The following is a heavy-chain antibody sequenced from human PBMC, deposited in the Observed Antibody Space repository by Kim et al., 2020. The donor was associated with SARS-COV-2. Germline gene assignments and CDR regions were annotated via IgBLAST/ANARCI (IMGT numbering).Heavy chain of an antibody. V-gene: IGHV3-30-3*01. Sequence: RGSLRLSCAASGFTFSSYAMHWVRQAPGKGLEWVAVISYDGSNKYYADSVKGRFTISRDNSKNTLYLQMNSLRAEDTAVYYCARAEFTVDFYGSGNPFDYWGQGTLVTVSS. J-gene: IGHJ4*02. D-gene: IGHD3-10*01. CDR2: ISYDGSNK. CDR3: ARAEFTVDFYGSGNPFDY. CDR1: GFTFSSYA.